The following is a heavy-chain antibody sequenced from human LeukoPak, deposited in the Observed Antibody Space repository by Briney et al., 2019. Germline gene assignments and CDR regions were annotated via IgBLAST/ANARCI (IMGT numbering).Heavy chain of an antibody. CDR1: GYTFASYG. CDR3: ARDGGAAAAAKFDY. J-gene: IGHJ4*02. CDR2: ISACNGNT. V-gene: IGHV1-18*01. Sequence: GASVKVSCKASGYTFASYGISWVRQAPGQGLEWMGWISACNGNTNYAQKLQGRVTMTTDTSTSTAYMELRSLRSDDTAVYYCARDGGAAAAAKFDYWGQGTLVTVSS. D-gene: IGHD6-13*01.